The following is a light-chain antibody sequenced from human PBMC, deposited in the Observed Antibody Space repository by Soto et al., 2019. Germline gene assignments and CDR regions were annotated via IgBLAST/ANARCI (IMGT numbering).Light chain of an antibody. CDR3: QQYDGSWT. J-gene: IGKJ1*01. Sequence: EIVLTQSPGTLSLSPGERATLSCRASQSVASSYLAWYQQTPGQAPRLLIYGATTRATGIPDRFSGSWSETDFTLTISRLEPEDFAVYYCQQYDGSWTFGQGTKVDIK. CDR1: QSVASSY. CDR2: GAT. V-gene: IGKV3-20*01.